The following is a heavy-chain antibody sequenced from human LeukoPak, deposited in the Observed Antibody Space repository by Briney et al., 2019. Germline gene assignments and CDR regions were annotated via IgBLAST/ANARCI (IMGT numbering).Heavy chain of an antibody. CDR3: SSEAAADDVFDI. J-gene: IGHJ3*02. CDR2: IIPIFGRA. Sequence: SVTVSYKASGGTFTIYAISWVRQAPGQGREWMGGIIPIFGRANYAQKFQGRVTITADESTSPAYMELSSLSSEDTAVYYFSSEAAADDVFDIWGQGTMVTVSS. V-gene: IGHV1-69*13. D-gene: IGHD6-13*01. CDR1: GGTFTIYA.